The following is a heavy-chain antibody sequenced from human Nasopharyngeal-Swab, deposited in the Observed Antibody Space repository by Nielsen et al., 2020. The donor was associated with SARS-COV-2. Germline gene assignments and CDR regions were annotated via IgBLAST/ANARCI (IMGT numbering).Heavy chain of an antibody. CDR3: ARVYSRSFEY. V-gene: IGHV1-2*06. J-gene: IGHJ4*02. D-gene: IGHD6-6*01. CDR1: GCTFTDYY. CDR2: INPNSGDT. Sequence: ASVKVSCKASGCTFTDYYMHWVRQAPGQGLEWMGRINPNSGDTNYAQKFQGRVTMTRDTSISTAYMELSRLRSDDTAVYYCARVYSRSFEYWGQGTQVTVSS.